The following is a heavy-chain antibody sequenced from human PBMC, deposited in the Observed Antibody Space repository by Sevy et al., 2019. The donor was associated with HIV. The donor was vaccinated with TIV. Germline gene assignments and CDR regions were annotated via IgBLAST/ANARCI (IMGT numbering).Heavy chain of an antibody. CDR3: ARAAYYYDSSGYYYVDY. CDR2: ISSSSSYI. CDR1: GFTFSSYS. J-gene: IGHJ4*02. D-gene: IGHD3-22*01. Sequence: GGSLRLSCAASGFTFSSYSMNWVRQAPGKGLEWVSSISSSSSYIYYADSVKGRFTISSDNAKNSLYLQMNSLRAEDTAVYYCARAAYYYDSSGYYYVDYWGQGTLVTVSS. V-gene: IGHV3-21*01.